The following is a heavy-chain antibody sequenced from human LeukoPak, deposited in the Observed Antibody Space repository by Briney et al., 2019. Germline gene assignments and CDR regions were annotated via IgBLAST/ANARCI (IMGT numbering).Heavy chain of an antibody. CDR1: GFTFSSYW. J-gene: IGHJ4*02. CDR3: AKDPADDYGDYYYFDY. D-gene: IGHD4-17*01. CDR2: ISGSGGST. V-gene: IGHV3-23*01. Sequence: GGSLRLSYAASGFTFSSYWMSWVRQAPGKGLEWVSAISGSGGSTYYADSVKGRFTISRDNSKDTLYLQMNSLRAEDTAVYYCAKDPADDYGDYYYFDYWGQGTLVTVSS.